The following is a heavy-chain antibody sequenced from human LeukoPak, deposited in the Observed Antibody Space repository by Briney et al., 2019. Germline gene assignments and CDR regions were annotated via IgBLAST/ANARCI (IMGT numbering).Heavy chain of an antibody. CDR3: ARSNNIVGATYFDY. CDR1: GFTVSSNY. Sequence: SGGSLRLSCAASGFTVSSNYMSWVRQAPGKGLEWVSVIYTGGSTHYADSVKGRFTISRDNSKNTLYLQTNSLRAEDTAVYYCARSNNIVGATYFDYWGQGTLVTVSS. CDR2: IYTGGST. D-gene: IGHD1-26*01. V-gene: IGHV3-66*01. J-gene: IGHJ4*02.